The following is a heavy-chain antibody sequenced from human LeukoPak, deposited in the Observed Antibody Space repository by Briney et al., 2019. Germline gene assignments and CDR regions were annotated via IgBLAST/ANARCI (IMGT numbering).Heavy chain of an antibody. J-gene: IGHJ4*02. CDR2: ISYDGSKK. Sequence: GGSLRLSCATSGFTFNRHGLHWVRQAPGKGLEWVAVISYDGSKKYYADSVKGRFTISRDTSKNTLYLQMNSLRAEDTAVYYCAKDRAYYYNTNAYYYVGFDFWGQGTLVTVSS. D-gene: IGHD3-22*01. V-gene: IGHV3-30*18. CDR1: GFTFNRHG. CDR3: AKDRAYYYNTNAYYYVGFDF.